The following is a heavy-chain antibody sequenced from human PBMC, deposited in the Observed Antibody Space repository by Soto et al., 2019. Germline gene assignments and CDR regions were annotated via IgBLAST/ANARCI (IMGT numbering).Heavy chain of an antibody. CDR2: ITSGGTI. V-gene: IGHV3-11*01. Sequence: QVQLVESGGGLVKPGGFLRLSCAASGFTFSDYYMTWIRQAPGKGLEWVSSITSGGTIYYADSVKGRFTISRDNAKNSLYLQLNSLSAEDTAVYYCATDPDSSAYYGMDVWGQGTTVTVSS. CDR3: ATDPDSSAYYGMDV. D-gene: IGHD6-19*01. CDR1: GFTFSDYY. J-gene: IGHJ6*02.